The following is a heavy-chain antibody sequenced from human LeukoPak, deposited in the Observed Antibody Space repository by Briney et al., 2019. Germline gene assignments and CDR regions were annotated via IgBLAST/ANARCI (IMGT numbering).Heavy chain of an antibody. CDR3: ARGLYPDILTGYYNPWGGY. CDR1: GYTFTGYY. J-gene: IGHJ4*02. V-gene: IGHV1-2*02. Sequence: ASVKVSCKASGYTFTGYYMHWVRQAPGQGHEWMGWINPSSGGTNYAQKFQGRVTMTRNTSISTAYMELSRLRSDDTAVYYCARGLYPDILTGYYNPWGGYWGQGTLVTVSS. CDR2: INPSSGGT. D-gene: IGHD3-9*01.